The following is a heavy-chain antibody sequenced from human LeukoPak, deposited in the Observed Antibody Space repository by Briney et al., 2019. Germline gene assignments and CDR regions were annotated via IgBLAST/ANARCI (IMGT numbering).Heavy chain of an antibody. CDR1: GGSFSSYY. D-gene: IGHD6-6*01. CDR2: INHSGST. V-gene: IGHV4-34*01. J-gene: IGHJ4*02. Sequence: SETLSLTCAVYGGSFSSYYWSWIRQPPGKGLEWIGEINHSGSTNYNPSLKSRVTISVDTSKNQFSLKLSSVTAADTAVYYCARRHVEYSSSSDPYYFDYWGQGTLVTVSS. CDR3: ARRHVEYSSSSDPYYFDY.